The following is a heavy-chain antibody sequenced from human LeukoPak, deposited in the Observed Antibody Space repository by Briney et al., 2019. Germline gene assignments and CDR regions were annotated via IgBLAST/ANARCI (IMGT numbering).Heavy chain of an antibody. CDR2: VYYSGTT. V-gene: IGHV4-39*01. D-gene: IGHD1-7*01. Sequence: PSETLSLTCTVSGGSVSSSSSYWPWIRQPPGRGLEWIGGVYYSGTTYYNTSLESRATISEDTSRNRFSLMLSSVIAADTAVYYCVRQNSDYYYYYLDVWGEGTTVIVSS. CDR3: VRQNSDYYYYYLDV. CDR1: GGSVSSSSSY. J-gene: IGHJ6*03.